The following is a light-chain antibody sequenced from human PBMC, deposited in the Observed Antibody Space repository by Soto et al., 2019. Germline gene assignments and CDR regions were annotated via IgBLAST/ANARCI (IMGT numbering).Light chain of an antibody. CDR3: QQYNNWPWT. CDR2: GAS. J-gene: IGKJ1*01. CDR1: QSVSAN. Sequence: EIVMPQSPATLSVSPGASSTLSCRASQSVSANLAWYQQKPGQAPRLLIYGASTRATGIPDRFSGSGSGTEFTLTISSLQSEEFAVYYCQQYNNWPWTVGHGNKVDIK. V-gene: IGKV3-15*01.